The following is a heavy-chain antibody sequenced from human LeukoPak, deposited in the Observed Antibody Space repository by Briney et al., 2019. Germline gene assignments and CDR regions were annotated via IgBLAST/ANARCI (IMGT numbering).Heavy chain of an antibody. J-gene: IGHJ4*02. CDR2: IYSSGST. Sequence: PSETLSLTCTVSGGSISSCNYYWGWLRQPPGKGLEWFGSIYSSGSTYYNPSLKSRVTMSVDTSKNQFSLNLSSVTAADTGLYYCARHDVVTPYFDSWGQGTLVTVSS. V-gene: IGHV4-39*01. CDR3: ARHDVVTPYFDS. CDR1: GGSISSCNYY. D-gene: IGHD4-23*01.